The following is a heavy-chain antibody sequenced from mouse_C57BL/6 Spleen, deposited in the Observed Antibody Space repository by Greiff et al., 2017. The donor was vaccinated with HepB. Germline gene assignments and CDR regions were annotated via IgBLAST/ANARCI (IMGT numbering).Heavy chain of an antibody. CDR1: GFTFSDYG. Sequence: VQLVESGGGLVKPGGSLKLSCAASGFTFSDYGMHWVRQAPEKGLEWVAYISSGSSTIYYADTVKGRFTISRDNAKNTLFLQMTSLRSEDTAMYYCARGGLYGSSFYAMDYWGQGTSVTVSS. CDR3: ARGGLYGSSFYAMDY. J-gene: IGHJ4*01. D-gene: IGHD1-1*01. CDR2: ISSGSSTI. V-gene: IGHV5-17*01.